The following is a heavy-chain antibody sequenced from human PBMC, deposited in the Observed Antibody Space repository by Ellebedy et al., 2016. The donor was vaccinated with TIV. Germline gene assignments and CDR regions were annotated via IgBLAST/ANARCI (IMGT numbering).Heavy chain of an antibody. J-gene: IGHJ4*02. CDR2: INSNSGGT. V-gene: IGHV1-2*02. D-gene: IGHD5-24*01. CDR3: ARVPATSIISLRTFDY. Sequence: AASVKVSCKTSGYTFTDYYIHWVRQAPGQGLEWMGWINSNSGGTDSAQKFQGRVTMTRDTSITTVYLELSSLTSDDTAVYYCARVPATSIISLRTFDYWGQGTLVTVSS. CDR1: GYTFTDYY.